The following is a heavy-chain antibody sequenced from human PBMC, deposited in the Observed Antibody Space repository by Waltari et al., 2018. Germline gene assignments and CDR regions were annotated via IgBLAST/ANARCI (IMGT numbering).Heavy chain of an antibody. J-gene: IGHJ4*02. D-gene: IGHD4-4*01. Sequence: QVQLVESGGGVVQPGGSLSLSCAASGFTFSSYGMPRVRQAPGKGLEWVAFIRYDGSNKYYADSVKGRFTISRDNSKNTLYLQMNSLRAEDTAVYYCAKRRVDYSNGFDYWGQGTLVTVSS. CDR2: IRYDGSNK. CDR1: GFTFSSYG. V-gene: IGHV3-30*02. CDR3: AKRRVDYSNGFDY.